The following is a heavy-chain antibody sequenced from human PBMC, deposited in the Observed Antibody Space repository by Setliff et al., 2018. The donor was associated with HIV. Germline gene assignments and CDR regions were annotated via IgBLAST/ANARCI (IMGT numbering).Heavy chain of an antibody. D-gene: IGHD3-10*01. Sequence: PSETLSLTCAVYDGSFTNYFWSWIRQSPGKGLEWIGEINHSGRTKYNPSLKSRVTISVDTSKNQFSLKLNSVTAADTAVYYCARVINYYGSGYFDYWGQGTLVTVSS. J-gene: IGHJ4*02. CDR2: INHSGRT. V-gene: IGHV4-34*01. CDR1: DGSFTNYF. CDR3: ARVINYYGSGYFDY.